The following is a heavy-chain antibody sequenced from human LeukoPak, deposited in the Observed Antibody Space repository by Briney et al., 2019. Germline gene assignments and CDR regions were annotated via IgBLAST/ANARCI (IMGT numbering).Heavy chain of an antibody. CDR3: AREREGPYGYLDY. CDR2: IYTSGSI. CDR1: GGSISSAAYY. Sequence: SETLSLTCIVSGGSISSAAYYWSWIRQPAGKGLEWIVRIYTSGSIDYNPSLKSRLTISVDTSNNQFSLTLSSVTAADTAVYYCAREREGPYGYLDYWGQGTLVTVSS. V-gene: IGHV4-61*02. J-gene: IGHJ4*02. D-gene: IGHD4-17*01.